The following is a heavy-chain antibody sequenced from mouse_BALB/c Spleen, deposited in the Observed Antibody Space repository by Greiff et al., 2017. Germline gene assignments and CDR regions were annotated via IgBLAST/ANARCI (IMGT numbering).Heavy chain of an antibody. V-gene: IGHV14-4*02. Sequence: EVQLQQSGAELVRSGASVKLSCTASGFNIKDYYMHWVKQRPEQGLEWIGWIDPENGDTEYAPKFQGKATMTADTSSNTAYLQLSSLTSEDTAVYYCNADSDYYGSSYGRFAYWGQGTLVTVSA. CDR3: NADSDYYGSSYGRFAY. J-gene: IGHJ3*01. CDR2: IDPENGDT. D-gene: IGHD1-1*01. CDR1: GFNIKDYY.